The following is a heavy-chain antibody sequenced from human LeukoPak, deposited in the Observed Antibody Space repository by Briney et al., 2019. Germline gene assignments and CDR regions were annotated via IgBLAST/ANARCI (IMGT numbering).Heavy chain of an antibody. CDR3: ARSAVGTSCCTAVDY. Sequence: PGGSLGLSCAASGFTFSTYAMTWVRQAPGKGLEWVSGISTSGDRTYYADSVKGRFTISRDNSKNTLYLQMNSLRAEDTAEYYCARSAVGTSCCTAVDYWGQGTLVTVSP. CDR2: ISTSGDRT. J-gene: IGHJ4*02. V-gene: IGHV3-23*01. CDR1: GFTFSTYA. D-gene: IGHD1-26*01.